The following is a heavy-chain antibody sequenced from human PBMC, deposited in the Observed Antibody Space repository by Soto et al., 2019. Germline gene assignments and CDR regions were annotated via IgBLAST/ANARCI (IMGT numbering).Heavy chain of an antibody. CDR3: ARLSAEYSSSQYYYYGMDV. D-gene: IGHD6-6*01. J-gene: IGHJ6*02. Sequence: QVQLVQSGAEVKKPGSSVKVSCKASGGTFSSYAISWVRQAPGQGLEWMGGIIPIFGTANYAQKFQGRVTIPADESTSTAYMELSSLRSEDTAVYYCARLSAEYSSSQYYYYGMDVWGQGTTVTVSS. V-gene: IGHV1-69*01. CDR2: IIPIFGTA. CDR1: GGTFSSYA.